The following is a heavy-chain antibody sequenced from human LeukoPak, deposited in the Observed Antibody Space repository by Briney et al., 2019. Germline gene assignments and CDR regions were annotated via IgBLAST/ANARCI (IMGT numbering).Heavy chain of an antibody. CDR1: GGSSTGYY. CDR2: INHSGST. CDR3: ARGPPIEPDILAGYYYFDY. V-gene: IGHV4-34*01. D-gene: IGHD3-9*01. J-gene: IGHJ4*02. Sequence: SETLSLTCAVYGGSSTGYYWTWIGQPPGKGLEWIGEINHSGSTNYKSSLKSRVTISVDTSKNQFALKLSSVTAADTAVYYCARGPPIEPDILAGYYYFDYWGQGTLVTVSS.